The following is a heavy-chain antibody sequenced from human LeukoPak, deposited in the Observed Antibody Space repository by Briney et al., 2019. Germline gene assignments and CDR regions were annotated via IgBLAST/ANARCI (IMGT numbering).Heavy chain of an antibody. V-gene: IGHV3-33*01. CDR3: VRDSSTVITYYFDY. CDR1: GFTFSSYG. Sequence: PGGSLRLSCAASGFTFSSYGMHWVRQAPGKGLEWVAVIWYDGSNKYYADSVKGRFTISRDNSKNTLYLQMNSLRAEDTAVYYCVRDSSTVITYYFDYWGQGTLVTVSS. CDR2: IWYDGSNK. J-gene: IGHJ4*02. D-gene: IGHD4-17*01.